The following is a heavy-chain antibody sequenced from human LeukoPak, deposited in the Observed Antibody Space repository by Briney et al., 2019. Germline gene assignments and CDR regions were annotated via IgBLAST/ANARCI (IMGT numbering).Heavy chain of an antibody. J-gene: IGHJ4*02. Sequence: SQTLSLTCTVSGGSISSYYWSWIRQPPGKGLEWIGYIYYSGSTNYNPSLKSRVTISVDTSKNQFSLKLSSVTAADTAVYYCARDLKRSSGWLYYFDYWGQGTLVTVSS. CDR1: GGSISSYY. CDR3: ARDLKRSSGWLYYFDY. CDR2: IYYSGST. V-gene: IGHV4-59*01. D-gene: IGHD6-19*01.